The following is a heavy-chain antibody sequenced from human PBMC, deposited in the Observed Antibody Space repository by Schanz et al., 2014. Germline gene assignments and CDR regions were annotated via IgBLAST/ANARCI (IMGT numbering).Heavy chain of an antibody. CDR2: ISDSGTYT. CDR1: GFVFGDYY. Sequence: QVQVVQSGGGLVKPGGSLRLSCAASGFVFGDYYMTWIRQAPGKGLEWLSYISDSGTYTNYADSVKGRFTISRDNAKSSLYLQMNSLRVEDTAGYYCAASSGWHPSSDCWGQGTLVTVSS. D-gene: IGHD6-19*01. CDR3: AASSGWHPSSDC. J-gene: IGHJ4*02. V-gene: IGHV3-11*05.